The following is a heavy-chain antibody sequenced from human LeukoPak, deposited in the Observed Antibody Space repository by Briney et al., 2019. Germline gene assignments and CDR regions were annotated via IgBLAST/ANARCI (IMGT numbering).Heavy chain of an antibody. CDR2: IYSGGNT. J-gene: IGHJ4*02. CDR3: ARGFPSGKQWLNN. V-gene: IGHV3-53*01. Sequence: GGSLRPSCAASGFTVNSNYMSWGRQAPGKALECVSVIYSGGNTYYADSVKGPFTISRDNPKNTLYLQMTSLRAEDTAVYYCARGFPSGKQWLNNWGQRTLVTVSS. CDR1: GFTVNSNY. D-gene: IGHD6-19*01.